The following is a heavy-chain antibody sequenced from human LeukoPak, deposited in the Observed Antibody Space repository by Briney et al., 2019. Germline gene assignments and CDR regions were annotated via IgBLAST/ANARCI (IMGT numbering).Heavy chain of an antibody. CDR1: GFTFDDYG. Sequence: GGSLRLSCAASGFTFDDYGMSWVRQAPGKGLEWLSGINWNGGSTGYADSVKGRFTISRDNAKNSLYLQMNSLRAEDTALYYCARANYGYYFDYWGQGTLVTVSS. V-gene: IGHV3-20*04. D-gene: IGHD4-17*01. CDR3: ARANYGYYFDY. CDR2: INWNGGST. J-gene: IGHJ4*02.